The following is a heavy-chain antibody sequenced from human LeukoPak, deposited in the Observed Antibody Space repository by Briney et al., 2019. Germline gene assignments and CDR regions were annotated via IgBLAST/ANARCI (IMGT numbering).Heavy chain of an antibody. CDR3: ARQGTGDYDFWSGEKYYFDY. D-gene: IGHD3-3*01. V-gene: IGHV5-51*01. Sequence: GESLKISCKGSGYSFTSYWIGWVRQMPGKGLEWMGIIYPGDSDTRYSPSFQGQVTISADKSISTAYLQWSSLKASDTAMYYCARQGTGDYDFWSGEKYYFDYWGQGTLVTVSS. CDR2: IYPGDSDT. J-gene: IGHJ4*02. CDR1: GYSFTSYW.